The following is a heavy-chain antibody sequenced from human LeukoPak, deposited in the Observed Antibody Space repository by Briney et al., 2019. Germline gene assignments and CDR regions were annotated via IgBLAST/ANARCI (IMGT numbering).Heavy chain of an antibody. V-gene: IGHV4-59*01. J-gene: IGHJ6*02. CDR1: GGSIKNYY. Sequence: SETLSLTCALSGGSIKNYYWSWTRQPLGKGPEWIGYVYYTGTTSYNPSLKGRVTISVETSKNQFSLTLNSVTAADTAVYHCARQSDPYYHYGLDFWGQGTTVIVSS. CDR3: ARQSDPYYHYGLDF. CDR2: VYYTGTT.